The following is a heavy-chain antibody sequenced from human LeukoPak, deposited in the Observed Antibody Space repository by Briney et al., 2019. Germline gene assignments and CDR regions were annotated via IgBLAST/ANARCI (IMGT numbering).Heavy chain of an antibody. J-gene: IGHJ4*02. CDR3: ARVPTVTTGVDY. Sequence: PSETLSLTCTVSGGSISSGGYYWGWIRQHPGKGLEWIGYIYYSGSTYYNPSLKSRVTISVDTSKNQFSLKLSPVTAADTAVYYCARVPTVTTGVDYWGQGTLVTVSS. V-gene: IGHV4-31*03. D-gene: IGHD4-17*01. CDR1: GGSISSGGYY. CDR2: IYYSGST.